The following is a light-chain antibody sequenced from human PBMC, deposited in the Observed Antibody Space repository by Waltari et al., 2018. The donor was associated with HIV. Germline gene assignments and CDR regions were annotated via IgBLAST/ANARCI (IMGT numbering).Light chain of an antibody. V-gene: IGKV1-39*01. CDR1: QKVRTY. J-gene: IGKJ1*01. CDR3: EQNYDFTRT. Sequence: DIQMTQSPRSLSASVGETVTFTCRSSQKVRTYVNWYQQTLGRPPRLLIFSASSLQSGDSSRFSGRGSGTDFTLTIKNLQPEDFATYYCEQNYDFTRTFGQGTTVG. CDR2: SAS.